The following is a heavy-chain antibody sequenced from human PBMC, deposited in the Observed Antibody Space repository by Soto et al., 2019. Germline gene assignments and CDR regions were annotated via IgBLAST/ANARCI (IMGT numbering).Heavy chain of an antibody. J-gene: IGHJ4*02. Sequence: PGGSLGPSCKATIVAVSSNSVNSGRQTPGKGLEWVSSISSSSSYIYYADSVKGRFTISRDNAKNSLYLQMNSLRAEDTAVYYCARDHCISTSCYFDYWGQGTLVTVSS. CDR1: IVAVSSNS. D-gene: IGHD2-2*01. V-gene: IGHV3-21*01. CDR2: ISSSSSYI. CDR3: ARDHCISTSCYFDY.